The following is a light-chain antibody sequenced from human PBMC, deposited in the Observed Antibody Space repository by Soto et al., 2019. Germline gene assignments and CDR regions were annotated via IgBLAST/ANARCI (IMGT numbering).Light chain of an antibody. CDR2: EVS. CDR1: SSDIGGYNY. J-gene: IGLJ2*01. V-gene: IGLV2-14*01. Sequence: QSVLTKPASVSGSPGQSITISCTGTSSDIGGYNYVSWYQQHPGKAPKVMIYEVSNRPSGVSSRFSGSKSGNTASLTISGLQAEDEADYYCSSYISSTTVVFGGGTKLTVL. CDR3: SSYISSTTVV.